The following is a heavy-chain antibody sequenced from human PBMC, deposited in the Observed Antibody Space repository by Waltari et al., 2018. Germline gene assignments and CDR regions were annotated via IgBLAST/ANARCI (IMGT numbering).Heavy chain of an antibody. V-gene: IGHV3-23*04. CDR2: ISGSGGST. J-gene: IGHJ3*02. CDR1: GFTFSRYA. Sequence: EVQLVESGGGLVQPGGSLRLSCAASGFTFSRYAMIWFLQAPGKGLEWVSAISGSGGSTYYADSVKGRFTISRDNSKNTLYLQMNSLRAEDTAVYYCAKGDNWNDVGAFDIWGQGTMVTVSS. D-gene: IGHD1-20*01. CDR3: AKGDNWNDVGAFDI.